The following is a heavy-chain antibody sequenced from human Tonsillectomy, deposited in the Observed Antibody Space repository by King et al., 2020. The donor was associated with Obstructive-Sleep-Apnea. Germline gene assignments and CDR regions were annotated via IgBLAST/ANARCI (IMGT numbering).Heavy chain of an antibody. Sequence: ELQLVQSGGGLVKPGGSLRLSCAASGFNFRSDSMNWVRQAPGKGLEWVSSISSSSSYIYYADSVKCRFTISRDNAKNSLYLQMNSLRAEDTAVYYCARDYYEIAIDYWGQGTLVTVSS. J-gene: IGHJ4*02. CDR3: ARDYYEIAIDY. CDR2: ISSSSSYI. D-gene: IGHD3-22*01. CDR1: GFNFRSDS. V-gene: IGHV3-21*01.